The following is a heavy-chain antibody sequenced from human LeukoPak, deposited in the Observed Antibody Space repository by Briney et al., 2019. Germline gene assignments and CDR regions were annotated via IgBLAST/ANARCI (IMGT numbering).Heavy chain of an antibody. CDR2: ISSTGKYI. Sequence: NPGGSLRLSCVASGFTFSSYTMNWVRQAPGKGLEWVSSISSTGKYIYYADSVKGRFTISRDNAKNSLYLQMNSLRAEDTAVYYCARGTYGLRIDNWFDPWGQGTLVTVSS. J-gene: IGHJ5*02. CDR1: GFTFSSYT. CDR3: ARGTYGLRIDNWFDP. D-gene: IGHD1-26*01. V-gene: IGHV3-21*01.